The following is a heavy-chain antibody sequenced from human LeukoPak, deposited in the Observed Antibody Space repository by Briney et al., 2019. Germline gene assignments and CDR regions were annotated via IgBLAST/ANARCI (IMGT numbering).Heavy chain of an antibody. V-gene: IGHV4-59*11. CDR2: IYDRGST. Sequence: PSETLPLTCTVPGASISSHYWGWIRQTPGKGQEWIGDIYDRGSTTYNPSLKSRVSISVDTSRNQFSLNLRSVTAADTAVYYCAKIEVGRFDPWGQGTLVTVSS. D-gene: IGHD1-26*01. CDR3: AKIEVGRFDP. J-gene: IGHJ5*02. CDR1: GASISSHY.